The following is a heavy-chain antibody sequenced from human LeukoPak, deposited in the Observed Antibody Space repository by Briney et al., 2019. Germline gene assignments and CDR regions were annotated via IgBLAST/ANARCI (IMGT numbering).Heavy chain of an antibody. V-gene: IGHV3-66*01. CDR2: IYSDGNT. Sequence: GGSLRLSCEASGFTVSINYMSWVRQAPGRGLEWVSVIYSDGNTYYADSVKGRFTISRDNSKNTLSLQMTSLRGEDTAVYYCVRGGGAFCGDDCCRNFDYWGQGTLVTVSS. CDR1: GFTVSINY. CDR3: VRGGGAFCGDDCCRNFDY. J-gene: IGHJ4*02. D-gene: IGHD2-21*02.